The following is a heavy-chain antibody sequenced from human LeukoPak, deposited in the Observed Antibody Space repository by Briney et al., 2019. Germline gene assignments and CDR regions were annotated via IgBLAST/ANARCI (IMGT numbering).Heavy chain of an antibody. D-gene: IGHD6-13*01. CDR2: ISSSSSYI. CDR3: ARRSWSSSRYGGWFDP. Sequence: PGGSLRLSCAASGFTFSSYEMNWVRQAPGKGLEWVSSISSSSSYIYYADSVKGRFTISRDNAKNSLYLQMNSLRAEDTAVYYCARRSWSSSRYGGWFDPWGQGTLVTVSS. CDR1: GFTFSSYE. V-gene: IGHV3-21*01. J-gene: IGHJ5*02.